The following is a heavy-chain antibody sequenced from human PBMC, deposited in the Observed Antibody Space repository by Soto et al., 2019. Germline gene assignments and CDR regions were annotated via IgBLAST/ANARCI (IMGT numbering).Heavy chain of an antibody. V-gene: IGHV1-3*01. J-gene: IGHJ5*02. Sequence: QVHLVQSGAEVRKPGASVKVSCKASGYTFSSYAMHWVRQAPGQRLEWMGWINAGYGNTKSSQKFQDRVTISRDTSASTAYMELTSLRSEDTAVYYCAKSLAVAAGWFDPWGQGALVTVSS. CDR1: GYTFSSYA. CDR2: INAGYGNT. D-gene: IGHD6-19*01. CDR3: AKSLAVAAGWFDP.